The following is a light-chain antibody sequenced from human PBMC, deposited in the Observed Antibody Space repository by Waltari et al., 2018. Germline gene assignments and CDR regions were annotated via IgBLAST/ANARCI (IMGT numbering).Light chain of an antibody. CDR2: GAS. J-gene: IGKJ1*01. CDR1: QSIRSN. Sequence: EIVMTQSPATLSVFPGERATLSCRASQSIRSNLAWYQHKPGQCPRLLIYGASTSASGIPARCSGSGSWTEFTLTISSLQSEDFAVYFCQQYDNWLGTFGQGTKVEIK. V-gene: IGKV3-15*01. CDR3: QQYDNWLGT.